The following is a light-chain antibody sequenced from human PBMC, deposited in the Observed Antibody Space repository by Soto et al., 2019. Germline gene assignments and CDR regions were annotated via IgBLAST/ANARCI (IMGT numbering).Light chain of an antibody. CDR2: YVS. Sequence: QSALTQPRLVSGSPGQSVTISCTGTSSDVGAYNVVSWYQQRPGEAPKLIIYYVSQRPSGVPVRFSASKSGNTASLTISGLQADDEADYYFCSRGASFNWVFGGGTKLTVL. J-gene: IGLJ3*02. V-gene: IGLV2-11*01. CDR3: CSRGASFNWV. CDR1: SSDVGAYNV.